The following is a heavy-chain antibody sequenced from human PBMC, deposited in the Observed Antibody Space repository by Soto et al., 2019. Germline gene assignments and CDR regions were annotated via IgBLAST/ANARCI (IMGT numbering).Heavy chain of an antibody. D-gene: IGHD1-1*01. J-gene: IGHJ4*02. CDR1: GFNLGSYW. CDR3: ARGGLEPVDY. CDR2: INDYGTTI. V-gene: IGHV3-74*01. Sequence: EVQLVESGGGLVQPGGSLRLSCAASGFNLGSYWMHWVRQAPGAGLVWVSRINDYGTTINNAESVEGRFTISRDDAKREVYLQITNLRAGDTAVYYCARGGLEPVDYWGQGALVTGSS.